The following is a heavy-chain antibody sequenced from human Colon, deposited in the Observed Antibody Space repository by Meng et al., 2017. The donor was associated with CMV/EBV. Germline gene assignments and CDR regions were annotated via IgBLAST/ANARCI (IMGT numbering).Heavy chain of an antibody. CDR1: GYTFTSYD. CDR2: MNPNSGNT. CDR3: ARGSSNWNYRSAFDI. Sequence: ASVKVSCKASGYTFTSYDINWVRQATGQGLEWMGWMNPNSGNTGYAQKFQGRVTMTRDTSISTAYMELSRLRSDDTAVYYCARGSSNWNYRSAFDIWGQGTMVTVSS. D-gene: IGHD1-7*01. J-gene: IGHJ3*02. V-gene: IGHV1-8*01.